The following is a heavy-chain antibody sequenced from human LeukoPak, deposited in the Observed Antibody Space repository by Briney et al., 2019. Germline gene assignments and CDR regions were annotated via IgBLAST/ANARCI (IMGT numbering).Heavy chain of an antibody. CDR3: ARRECSNGVCYYFDY. D-gene: IGHD2-8*01. CDR2: IYPGDSDT. Sequence: GESLKISCRGSGYSFTNYWIGWVRQMPGKGLEWMGIIYPGDSDTRYSPSFQGQVTISVDKSISTAYLQWSSLRASDTAMYYCARRECSNGVCYYFDYWGQGTLVTVS. J-gene: IGHJ4*02. V-gene: IGHV5-51*01. CDR1: GYSFTNYW.